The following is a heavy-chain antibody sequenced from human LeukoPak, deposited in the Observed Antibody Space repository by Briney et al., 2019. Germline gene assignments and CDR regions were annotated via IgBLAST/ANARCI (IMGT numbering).Heavy chain of an antibody. J-gene: IGHJ4*02. CDR2: TSGSGTNT. CDR1: GFTFSRYV. D-gene: IGHD4-17*01. Sequence: GGSLRLSCAASGFTFSRYVMTWVRQAPGKGLEWVSETSGSGTNTYYADSVKGRFTISRDNSRNTLNLQMNSLRAEDTAVYYCATGSATTVTTSSDYWGQGTLVTVSS. V-gene: IGHV3-23*01. CDR3: ATGSATTVTTSSDY.